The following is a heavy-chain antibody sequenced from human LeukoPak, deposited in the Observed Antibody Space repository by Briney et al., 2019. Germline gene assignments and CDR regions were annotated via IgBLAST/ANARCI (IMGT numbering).Heavy chain of an antibody. V-gene: IGHV3-23*01. CDR2: ISGSGGST. Sequence: GGSLRLSCAASGFTFSSYAMSWVRQAPGRGLEWVSAISGSGGSTYYADPVKGRFTISRDNSKNTLYLQMNSLRAEDTAVYYCAKDSVISRGSYHFDYWGQGTLVTVSS. J-gene: IGHJ4*02. CDR1: GFTFSSYA. D-gene: IGHD1-26*01. CDR3: AKDSVISRGSYHFDY.